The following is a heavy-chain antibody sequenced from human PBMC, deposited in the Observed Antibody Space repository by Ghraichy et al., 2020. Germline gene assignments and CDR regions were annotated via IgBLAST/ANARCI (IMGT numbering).Heavy chain of an antibody. V-gene: IGHV4-39*01. CDR2: ILYTGST. CDR1: GGSISGSGYY. J-gene: IGHJ5*02. D-gene: IGHD2-2*01. Sequence: SETLSLTCTVSGGSISGSGYYWGWVRQSPVKGLEWIADILYTGSTYSNPSFKSRLTISVDTSKNQFSLQLRSVSAADTAVYYCARHGSTSSPLVNWFDPWGQGTLVTVSS. CDR3: ARHGSTSSPLVNWFDP.